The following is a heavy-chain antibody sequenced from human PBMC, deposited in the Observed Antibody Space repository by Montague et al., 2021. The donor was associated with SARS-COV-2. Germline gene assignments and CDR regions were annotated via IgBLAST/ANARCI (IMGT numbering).Heavy chain of an antibody. Sequence: SLRLSCAASGFTFNNYAMNWVRQAPGKGLEWVSVIASGGRSTFYXXSLKGRFTISRDSSKDTLYLQMYSLRPEDTAIYYCAKDPVPVAGRYFDYWGQGTLVTVSS. J-gene: IGHJ4*02. CDR1: GFTFNNYA. V-gene: IGHV3-23*03. CDR3: AKDPVPVAGRYFDY. CDR2: IASGGRST. D-gene: IGHD6-19*01.